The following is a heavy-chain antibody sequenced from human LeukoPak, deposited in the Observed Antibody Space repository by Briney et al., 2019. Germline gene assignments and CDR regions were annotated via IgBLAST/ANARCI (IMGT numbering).Heavy chain of an antibody. CDR1: GYTFTSYD. V-gene: IGHV1-8*01. Sequence: GSSVTVSCKASGYTFTSYDINWVRQATAQGLEWMGCMNPNSGNTGYAQKFHSGVTMTRNTSINTAYMELSSLRSEDTAVYYCARAALVAATSPSDYWGQGTLVSVSS. D-gene: IGHD1-26*01. CDR3: ARAALVAATSPSDY. J-gene: IGHJ4*02. CDR2: MNPNSGNT.